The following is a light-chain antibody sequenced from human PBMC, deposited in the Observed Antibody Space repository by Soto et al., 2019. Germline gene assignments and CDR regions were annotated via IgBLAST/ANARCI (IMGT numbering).Light chain of an antibody. Sequence: QSVLTQPPSASGTPGQRVTISCSGSNSNIDSNTVNWYQQLPGTAPKLLISSFNQRPSGVPDRFSGSKSGSSASLAISGLQSEDEADYYCLSYSSSTSPYVLGTATKLTVL. CDR1: NSNIDSNT. V-gene: IGLV1-44*01. J-gene: IGLJ1*01. CDR2: SFN. CDR3: LSYSSSTSPYV.